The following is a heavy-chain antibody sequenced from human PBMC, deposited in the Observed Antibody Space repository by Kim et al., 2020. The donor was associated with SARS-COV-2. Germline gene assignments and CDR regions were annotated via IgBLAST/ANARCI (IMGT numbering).Heavy chain of an antibody. J-gene: IGHJ4*02. CDR3: AKDLGYDTFDY. CDR1: GFTFSNYW. CDR2: IKPDGTER. Sequence: GSLRLSCAASGFTFSNYWMTWVRRAPGKGLEFVANIKPDGTERYYSDSVRGRFTISRDNAKNSLYLQMISLTVEDTAVYYCAKDLGYDTFDYWGQGTLVTVSS. D-gene: IGHD5-12*01. V-gene: IGHV3-7*03.